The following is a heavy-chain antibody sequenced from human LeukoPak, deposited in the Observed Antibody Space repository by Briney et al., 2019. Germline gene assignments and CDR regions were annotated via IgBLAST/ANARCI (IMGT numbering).Heavy chain of an antibody. J-gene: IGHJ4*02. Sequence: GGSLRLSCAASGFTFSSYGMHWVRQAPGKGLEWVAFIRYDGSXXXXAXSXXXRFTISRDNAKNSLYLQMNSLRAEDTAVYYCXXAGVXYGDYVDYWGQGTLVTVSS. CDR3: XXAGVXYGDYVDY. CDR1: GFTFSSYG. V-gene: IGHV3-30*02. D-gene: IGHD4-17*01. CDR2: IRYDGSXX.